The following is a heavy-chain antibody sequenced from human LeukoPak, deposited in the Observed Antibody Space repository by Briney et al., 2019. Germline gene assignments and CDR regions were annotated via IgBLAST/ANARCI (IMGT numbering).Heavy chain of an antibody. J-gene: IGHJ4*02. CDR1: GGTFSSYA. CDR2: IIPIFGTA. D-gene: IGHD3-22*01. V-gene: IGHV1-69*13. Sequence: EASVTVSCKASGGTFSSYAISWVRQAPGQGLEWMGGIIPIFGTANYAQKFQGRVTITADESTSTAYMELSSLRSEDTAVYYCARLKSGYYDYWGQGTLVTVSS. CDR3: ARLKSGYYDY.